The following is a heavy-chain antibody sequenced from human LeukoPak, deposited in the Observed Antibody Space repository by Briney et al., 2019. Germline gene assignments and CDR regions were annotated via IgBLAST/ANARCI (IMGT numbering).Heavy chain of an antibody. CDR1: GYTFTGYD. Sequence: ASVKVSCKASGYTFTGYDINWVRQATGQGLEWMGWMNPNSGNTGYAQKFQGRVTMTRNTSISTAYMELSSLRSEDTAVYYCAIMGFPYYDSSGYYWDAFDIWGQGTRVTVSS. D-gene: IGHD3-22*01. CDR2: MNPNSGNT. J-gene: IGHJ3*02. V-gene: IGHV1-8*01. CDR3: AIMGFPYYDSSGYYWDAFDI.